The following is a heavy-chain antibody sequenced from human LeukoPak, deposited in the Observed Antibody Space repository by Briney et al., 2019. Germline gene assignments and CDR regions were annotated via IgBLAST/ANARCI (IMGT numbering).Heavy chain of an antibody. CDR2: ISTSGSTT. J-gene: IGHJ4*02. Sequence: QTGGSLRLSCAASGFTFSSYSMNWVRQAPGKGLEWVSCISTSGSTTYYADSVKGRFTISRDNAKNSLFLQMNTLTAEDTAVYYCARGALHVFDYWGQGTPVTVSS. CDR1: GFTFSSYS. D-gene: IGHD3-10*02. V-gene: IGHV3-48*04. CDR3: ARGALHVFDY.